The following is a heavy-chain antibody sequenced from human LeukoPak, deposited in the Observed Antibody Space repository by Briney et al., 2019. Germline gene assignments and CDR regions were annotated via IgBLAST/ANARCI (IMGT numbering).Heavy chain of an antibody. CDR2: ISSNGGST. CDR1: GFTFSSYA. V-gene: IGHV3-64*01. D-gene: IGHD4/OR15-4a*01. CDR3: ARRAGAYSHPYDY. Sequence: GGSLRPSCAASGFTFSSYAMHWVRQAPGKGLEYVSAISSNGGSTYYANSVKGRFTISRDNSKNTLYLQTNSPRAEDTAVYYCARRAGAYSHPYDYWGQGTLVTVSS. J-gene: IGHJ4*02.